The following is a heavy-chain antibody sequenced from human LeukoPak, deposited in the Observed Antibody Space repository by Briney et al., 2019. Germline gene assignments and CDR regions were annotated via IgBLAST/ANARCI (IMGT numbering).Heavy chain of an antibody. Sequence: SETLSLTCAVYGGSFSGYYWSWIRRPPGKGLEWIGEINHSGSTNYSPSLKSRVTISVDTSKNQFSLKLSSVTAADTAVNYCARGLRLVRGAHNGMDVWGKGTTVTVSS. CDR1: GGSFSGYY. D-gene: IGHD3-10*01. V-gene: IGHV4-34*01. CDR2: INHSGST. CDR3: ARGLRLVRGAHNGMDV. J-gene: IGHJ6*04.